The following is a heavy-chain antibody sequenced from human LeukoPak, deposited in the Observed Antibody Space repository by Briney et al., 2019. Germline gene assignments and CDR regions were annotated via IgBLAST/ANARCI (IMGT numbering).Heavy chain of an antibody. J-gene: IGHJ4*02. CDR2: ISGSGAYT. CDR1: GFTFRSFA. D-gene: IGHD6-19*01. V-gene: IGHV3-23*01. CDR3: AKARPDRIAVAGPFDY. Sequence: PGGSLRLSCAASGFTFRSFAMSWVRQAPGKGLEWVSAISGSGAYTYYADSVKGRFTISRDSSKNTLYLQMNRLRVEDTAVYYCAKARPDRIAVAGPFDYWGQGTLVTVSS.